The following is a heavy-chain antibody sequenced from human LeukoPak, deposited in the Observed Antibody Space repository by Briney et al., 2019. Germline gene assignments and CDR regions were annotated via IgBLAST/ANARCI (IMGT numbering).Heavy chain of an antibody. CDR2: IYYSGST. J-gene: IGHJ3*02. D-gene: IGHD2-2*01. CDR3: ASWGWGDIVVVPAATDAFDI. Sequence: SETLSLTCTVSGGSISSSSYCWGWIRQPPGKGLEWIGSIYYSGSTYYNPSLKSRVTISVDTSKNQFSLKLSSVTAADTAVYYCASWGWGDIVVVPAATDAFDIWGQGTMVTVSS. V-gene: IGHV4-39*01. CDR1: GGSISSSSYC.